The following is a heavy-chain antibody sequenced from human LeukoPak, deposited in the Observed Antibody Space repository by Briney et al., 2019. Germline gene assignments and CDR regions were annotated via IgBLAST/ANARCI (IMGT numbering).Heavy chain of an antibody. V-gene: IGHV3-11*01. J-gene: IGHJ4*02. D-gene: IGHD5-12*01. CDR2: ISSSGSTI. Sequence: GGSLRLSCVASGFTSKNYWLSWVRQAPGKGLEWVSYISSSGSTIYYADSVKGRFTISRDNAKNSLYLQMNSLRAEDTAVYYCARDYHSGYDWVDYWGQGTLVTVSS. CDR3: ARDYHSGYDWVDY. CDR1: GFTSKNYW.